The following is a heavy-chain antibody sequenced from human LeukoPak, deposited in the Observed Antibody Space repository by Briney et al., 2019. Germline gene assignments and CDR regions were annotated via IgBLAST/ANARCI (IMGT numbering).Heavy chain of an antibody. CDR1: GFTFSSYG. Sequence: GSLRLSCAASGFTFSSYGMHWVRQAPGKGLEWVAVIWYDGSNKYYADSVKGRFTISRDNSKNTLYLQMNSLRAEDTAMYYCARDYSGSSSLDYWGQGTLVTVSS. V-gene: IGHV3-33*01. D-gene: IGHD1-26*01. CDR2: IWYDGSNK. J-gene: IGHJ4*02. CDR3: ARDYSGSSSLDY.